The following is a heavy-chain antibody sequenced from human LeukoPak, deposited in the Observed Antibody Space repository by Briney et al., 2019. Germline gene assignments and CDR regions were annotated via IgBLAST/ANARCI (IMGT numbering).Heavy chain of an antibody. Sequence: SETLSLTCAVYGGSFSGYYWSWIRQPPGKGPEWIGEINHSGSTNYNPSLKSRVTISVDTSKNQFSLKLSSVTAADTAVYYCARTPRRYYYDSRNWGFDYWGQGTLVTVSS. CDR1: GGSFSGYY. J-gene: IGHJ4*02. CDR2: INHSGST. CDR3: ARTPRRYYYDSRNWGFDY. V-gene: IGHV4-34*01. D-gene: IGHD3-22*01.